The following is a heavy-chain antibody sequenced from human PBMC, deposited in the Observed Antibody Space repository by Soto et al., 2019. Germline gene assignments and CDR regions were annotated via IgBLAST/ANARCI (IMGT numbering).Heavy chain of an antibody. CDR3: ARVEGGSDYYYGMDV. CDR1: GYTFTGYY. V-gene: IGHV1-2*04. Sequence: GXSVKVSCNASGYTFTGYYMHLVRHSPGQGLEWMGWINPNSGDTNYAQKFQGWVTMTRDTSISTAYMELSRLKSDDTAVYYCARVEGGSDYYYGMDVWGQGTTVTVSS. J-gene: IGHJ6*02. CDR2: INPNSGDT. D-gene: IGHD3-10*01.